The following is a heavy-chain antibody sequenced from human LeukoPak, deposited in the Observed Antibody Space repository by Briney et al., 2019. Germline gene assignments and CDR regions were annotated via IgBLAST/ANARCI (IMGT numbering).Heavy chain of an antibody. CDR3: ARGGPYHGWDY. V-gene: IGHV1-46*01. D-gene: IGHD2-15*01. Sequence: ASVKVSCKASGYTFSSYYMRWARQAPGQGLEWVGRIDPNDGSTIYARNLQGRVTMTSDTSTSTVYMELSSLRSEDTAVYYCARGGPYHGWDYWGQGTLVTVPS. CDR2: IDPNDGST. J-gene: IGHJ4*02. CDR1: GYTFSSYY.